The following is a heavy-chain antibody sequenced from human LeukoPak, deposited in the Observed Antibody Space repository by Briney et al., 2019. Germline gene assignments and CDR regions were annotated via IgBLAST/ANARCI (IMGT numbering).Heavy chain of an antibody. D-gene: IGHD1-1*01. CDR1: GYSISNDYY. J-gene: IGHJ5*02. CDR2: IYHSGGS. V-gene: IGHV4-38-2*01. CDR3: AKAGTTGIHHWFDP. Sequence: SETLSLTCVVSGYSISNDYYWGWIRQPPGKGLEWIGNIYHSGGSYYNPSLKSRVTILVDTSKNQFSLKLSSVTAADTAVYYCAKAGTTGIHHWFDPWGLGNLVTVSS.